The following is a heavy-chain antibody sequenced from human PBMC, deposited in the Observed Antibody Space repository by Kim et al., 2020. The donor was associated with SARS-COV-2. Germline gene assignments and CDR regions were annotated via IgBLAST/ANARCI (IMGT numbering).Heavy chain of an antibody. D-gene: IGHD3-9*01. J-gene: IGHJ4*02. CDR1: GYTFTSYA. CDR3: ARAGKGLRYFDWFRSEDFDY. V-gene: IGHV7-4-1*02. CDR2: INTNTGNP. Sequence: ASVKVSCKASGYTFTSYAMNWVRQAPGQGLEWMGWINTNTGNPTYAQGFTGRFVFSLDTSVSTAYLQISSLKAEDTAVYYCARAGKGLRYFDWFRSEDFDYWGQGTLVTVSS.